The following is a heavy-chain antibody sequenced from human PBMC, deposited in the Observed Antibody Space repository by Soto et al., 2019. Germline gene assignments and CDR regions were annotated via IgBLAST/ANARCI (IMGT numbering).Heavy chain of an antibody. CDR3: ARLPNKSPQN. V-gene: IGHV3-74*01. CDR2: ISTGASST. CDR1: GFTFSSYW. J-gene: IGHJ1*01. Sequence: EVQLVESGGGLVQPGGSLRLSCAASGFTFSSYWMHWVRQAPGKGLVWVSSISTGASSTSYADPVKGRFTISRDNAKNTLYLQMNSVRAEDTAVYYCARLPNKSPQNWGQGTLVIVSP.